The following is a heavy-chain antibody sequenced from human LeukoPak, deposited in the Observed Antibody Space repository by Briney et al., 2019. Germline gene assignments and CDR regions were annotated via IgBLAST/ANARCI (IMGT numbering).Heavy chain of an antibody. Sequence: PGGSLRLSCAASGFTFSSYGMHWVRQAPGKGLEWVANIKQDGSEKYYVDSVKGRFTISRDNAKNSLYLQMNSLRAEDTAVYYCARDAGHRTLLWFGELGDDAFDIWGQGTMVTVSS. D-gene: IGHD3-10*01. V-gene: IGHV3-7*01. CDR1: GFTFSSYG. J-gene: IGHJ3*02. CDR2: IKQDGSEK. CDR3: ARDAGHRTLLWFGELGDDAFDI.